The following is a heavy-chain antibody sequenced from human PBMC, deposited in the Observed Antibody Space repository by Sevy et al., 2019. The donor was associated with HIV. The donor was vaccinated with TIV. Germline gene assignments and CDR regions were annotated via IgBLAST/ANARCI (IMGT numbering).Heavy chain of an antibody. V-gene: IGHV4-4*02. D-gene: IGHD5-18*01. CDR1: GGSISSSNW. J-gene: IGHJ4*02. CDR2: IYHSGST. CDR3: AREGTWDTAMVSSPIFDY. Sequence: SETLSLTCAVSGGSISSSNWWSWVRQPPGKGLEWIGEIYHSGSTNYKPSLKSRVTISVDKSKNQFSLKLSSVTAADTAVYYCAREGTWDTAMVSSPIFDYWGQGTLVTVSS.